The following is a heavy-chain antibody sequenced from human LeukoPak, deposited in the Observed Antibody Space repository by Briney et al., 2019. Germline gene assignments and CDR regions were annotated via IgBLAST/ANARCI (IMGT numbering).Heavy chain of an antibody. CDR3: ARDNFGVVTTTFPFDY. D-gene: IGHD3-3*01. CDR1: GYSISSGYY. V-gene: IGHV4-38-2*02. Sequence: SETLSLTCAVSGYSISSGYYWGWIRQPPGEGLEWLGSIYHSGSTYYNPSLKSRVTISVDTSKNQFSLKLSSVTAADTAVYYCARDNFGVVTTTFPFDYWGQGTLVTVSS. J-gene: IGHJ4*02. CDR2: IYHSGST.